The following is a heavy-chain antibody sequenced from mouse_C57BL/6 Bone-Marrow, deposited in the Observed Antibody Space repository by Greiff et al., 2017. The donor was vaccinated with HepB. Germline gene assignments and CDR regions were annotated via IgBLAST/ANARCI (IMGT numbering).Heavy chain of an antibody. CDR3: TREYYGSRDYAMDY. Sequence: VHVKQSGAELVRPGASVKLSCTASGFNIKDDYMHWVKQRPEQGLEWIGWIDPENGDTEYASKFQGKATITADTSSNTAYLQLSSLTSEDTAVYYCTREYYGSRDYAMDYWGQGTSVTVSS. CDR1: GFNIKDDY. V-gene: IGHV14-4*01. D-gene: IGHD1-1*01. CDR2: IDPENGDT. J-gene: IGHJ4*01.